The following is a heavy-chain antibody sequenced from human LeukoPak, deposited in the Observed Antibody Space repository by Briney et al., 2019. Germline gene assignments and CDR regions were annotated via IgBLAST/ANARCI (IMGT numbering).Heavy chain of an antibody. CDR2: IYPGDSES. V-gene: IGHV5-51*01. CDR1: GYSFSNYW. D-gene: IGHD3-3*01. CDR3: ASQYYGDWFDP. J-gene: IGHJ5*02. Sequence: GESLKSSCQASGYSFSNYWIGWVRQMPGKGLEWMGIIYPGDSESRYSPSFQGQVTISVDKSITTAYLQWRSLHAPDTAMYYCASQYYGDWFDPWGQGTLVTVSS.